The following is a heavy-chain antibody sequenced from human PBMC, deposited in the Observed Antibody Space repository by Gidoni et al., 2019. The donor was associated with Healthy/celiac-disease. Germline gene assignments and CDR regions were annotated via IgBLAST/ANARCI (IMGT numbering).Heavy chain of an antibody. J-gene: IGHJ6*02. CDR3: AKDLSEGELTYGMDV. CDR1: GFTFSSYG. Sequence: QVQLVESGGGVVQPGRSLRLSCAASGFTFSSYGMHWVRQAPGKGLEWVAFISYDGSNKYYADSVEGRFTISRDNSKNTLYLQMNSLRAEDTAVYYCAKDLSEGELTYGMDVWGQGTTVTVSS. CDR2: ISYDGSNK. D-gene: IGHD1-26*01. V-gene: IGHV3-30*18.